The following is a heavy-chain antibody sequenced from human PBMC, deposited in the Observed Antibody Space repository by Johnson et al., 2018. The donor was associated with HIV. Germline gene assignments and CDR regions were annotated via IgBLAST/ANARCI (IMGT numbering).Heavy chain of an antibody. J-gene: IGHJ3*02. D-gene: IGHD1-26*01. CDR1: GFTFSSYA. V-gene: IGHV3-30*14. CDR3: ARVREWEGGEVGDAFDI. CDR2: ISDDGSNK. Sequence: QVQLVESGGGVVQPGRSLRLSCAASGFTFSSYAMHWVRQAPGKGLEWVAVISDDGSNKYYADSVKGRFTISRDISKNTIYLQMNSLRAEDTAVYYSARVREWEGGEVGDAFDIWGQGTMVTVSS.